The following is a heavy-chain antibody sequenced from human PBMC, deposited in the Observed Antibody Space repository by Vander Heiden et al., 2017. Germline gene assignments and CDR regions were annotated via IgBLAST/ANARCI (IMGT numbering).Heavy chain of an antibody. Sequence: QVQLVQSGAEVKKPGASVKVACKASGYTFTSYGISWVRQAPGQGREWMGWISAYNGNTNYAQKLQGRVTMTTDTSTSTAYMELRSLRSDDTAVYYCARILYYYDSSGYYGNYYYGMDVWGQGTTVTVSS. V-gene: IGHV1-18*01. CDR1: GYTFTSYG. CDR2: ISAYNGNT. CDR3: ARILYYYDSSGYYGNYYYGMDV. D-gene: IGHD3-22*01. J-gene: IGHJ6*02.